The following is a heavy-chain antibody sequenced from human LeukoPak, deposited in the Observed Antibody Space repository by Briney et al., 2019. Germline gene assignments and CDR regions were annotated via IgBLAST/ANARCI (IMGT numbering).Heavy chain of an antibody. Sequence: PGGSLRLSCAASGFTFSSYGMHWVRQAPGKGLEWVAVISYDRSNKYYADSVKGRFTISRDNSKNTLYLQMNSLRAEDTAVYYCAKALGYYYDSSGYRYGMDVWGQGTTVTVSS. CDR1: GFTFSSYG. J-gene: IGHJ6*02. V-gene: IGHV3-30*18. CDR2: ISYDRSNK. D-gene: IGHD3-22*01. CDR3: AKALGYYYDSSGYRYGMDV.